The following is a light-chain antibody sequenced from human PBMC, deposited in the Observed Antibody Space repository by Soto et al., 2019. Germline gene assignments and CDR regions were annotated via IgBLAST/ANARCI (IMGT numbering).Light chain of an antibody. CDR2: EGS. CDR1: SSDVGTYNL. CDR3: CSYAAGSAPYV. Sequence: QSALTQPASGSGSPGQSITISCTGTSSDVGTYNLVSWYQQHPGKAPKLMLYEGSKRPSGVSNRFSGSNSGNTASLTISGLQAEDEADYYCCSYAAGSAPYVFGTGTKLTVL. V-gene: IGLV2-23*01. J-gene: IGLJ1*01.